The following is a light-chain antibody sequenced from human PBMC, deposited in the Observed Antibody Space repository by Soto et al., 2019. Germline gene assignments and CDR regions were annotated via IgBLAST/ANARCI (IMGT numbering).Light chain of an antibody. J-gene: IGKJ1*01. CDR1: QSISSSY. V-gene: IGKV3-20*01. Sequence: EIVLTQSPGTLSLSPGDRATLSCRASQSISSSYLAWYQQKPGQPPRLLIYEGSSRATGIPDRFSGSGSGTDFTLTISRLEPEDFAVYYCQQCDNSPRTFGPGTKVEVK. CDR2: EGS. CDR3: QQCDNSPRT.